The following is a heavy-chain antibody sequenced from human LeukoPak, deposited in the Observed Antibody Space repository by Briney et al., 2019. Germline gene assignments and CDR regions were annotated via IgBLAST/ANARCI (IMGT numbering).Heavy chain of an antibody. CDR1: GGSISSYY. J-gene: IGHJ6*03. CDR2: IYTSGST. D-gene: IGHD3-9*01. CDR3: ARGVYDILTGYYYMDV. V-gene: IGHV4-4*07. Sequence: SETLSLTCTVSGGSISSYYWSWIRQPAGKGLEWFGRIYTSGSTNYNPSLKSRVTMSVDTSKNQFSLKLSSVTAADTAVYYCARGVYDILTGYYYMDVWGKGTTVTISS.